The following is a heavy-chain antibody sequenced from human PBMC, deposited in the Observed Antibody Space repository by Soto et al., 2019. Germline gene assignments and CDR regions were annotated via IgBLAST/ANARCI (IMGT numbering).Heavy chain of an antibody. CDR2: IYYSGST. CDR1: GGSISSYY. D-gene: IGHD5-12*01. J-gene: IGHJ4*02. CDR3: ARRPYSGYDYGFDY. V-gene: IGHV4-59*01. Sequence: SETLSLTXTVSGGSISSYYWSWIRQPPGKGLEWIGYIYYSGSTNYNPSLKSRVTISVDTSKNQFSLKLSSVTAADTAVYYCARRPYSGYDYGFDYWGQGTLVTVSS.